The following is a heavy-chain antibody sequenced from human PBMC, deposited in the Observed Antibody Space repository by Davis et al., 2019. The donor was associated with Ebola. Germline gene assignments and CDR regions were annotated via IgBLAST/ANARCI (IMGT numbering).Heavy chain of an antibody. Sequence: MPSETLSLTCSVSGASVINDRFHWTWIRQSPGKGLEWIGYIYYRGSTNYNPSLRNRVTISVDSSKNQFSLIRTSVTAADTAVYYCARVHEYTDYFHFDPWGQGILVTVSS. CDR3: ARVHEYTDYFHFDP. J-gene: IGHJ5*02. CDR1: GASVINDRFH. CDR2: IYYRGST. D-gene: IGHD2/OR15-2a*01. V-gene: IGHV4-61*01.